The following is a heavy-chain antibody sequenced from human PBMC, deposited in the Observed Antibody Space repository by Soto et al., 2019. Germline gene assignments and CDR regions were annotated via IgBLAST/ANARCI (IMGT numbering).Heavy chain of an antibody. CDR3: AKDRGSWDYYYGMDA. V-gene: IGHV3-30*18. CDR1: GFTFSAFG. J-gene: IGHJ6*02. CDR2: ISADGRKT. Sequence: QLQLLQSGGGVVQPGRSLRLSCVASGFTFSAFGMHWVRQAPGKGLEWVAVISADGRKTFYADSVKGRFTISRDSPHNALFPDLSSLRGDDTAVYFCAKDRGSWDYYYGMDAWGQGTTVPVSS. D-gene: IGHD3-10*01.